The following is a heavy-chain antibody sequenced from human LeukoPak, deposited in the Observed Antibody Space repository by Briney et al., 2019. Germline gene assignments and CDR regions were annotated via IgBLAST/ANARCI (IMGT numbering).Heavy chain of an antibody. CDR3: ARDPTAAGANWFDP. D-gene: IGHD6-13*01. V-gene: IGHV3-21*01. CDR1: GFTFSTYV. CDR2: ISSSSSYI. J-gene: IGHJ5*02. Sequence: GGSLRLSCAASGFTFSTYVMTWVRQAPGKGLEWVSSISSSSSYIYYADSVKGRFTISRDNAKNSLYLQMNSLRAEDTAVYYCARDPTAAGANWFDPWGQGTLVTVSS.